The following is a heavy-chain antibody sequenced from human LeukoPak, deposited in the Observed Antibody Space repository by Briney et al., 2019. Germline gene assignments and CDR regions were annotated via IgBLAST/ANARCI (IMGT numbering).Heavy chain of an antibody. J-gene: IGHJ4*02. V-gene: IGHV3-15*01. CDR1: GFTFSNAW. Sequence: GGSLRLSCAASGFTFSNAWMSWVRQAPGKGLEWVGRIKGKADGGTTDYTAPVKGRFAISRDDSKNTLYLQMNSPKTEDTAVYYCTTRGDYVDYWGQGTLVTVSS. D-gene: IGHD3-10*01. CDR3: TTRGDYVDY. CDR2: IKGKADGGTT.